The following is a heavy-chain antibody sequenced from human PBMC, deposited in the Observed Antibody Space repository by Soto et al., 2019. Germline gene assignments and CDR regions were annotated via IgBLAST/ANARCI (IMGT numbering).Heavy chain of an antibody. CDR2: VSHDGTLY. D-gene: IGHD2-8*02. CDR3: VKDRSDTWSFDN. V-gene: IGHV3-30*18. CDR1: GFIYSSCA. J-gene: IGHJ4*02. Sequence: QVQLVESGGGVVQPGRSLRLSCSASGFIYSSCAMHWVRQVPGKGLEWLAVVSHDGTLYPYADSVRGRFTISRDSSMKMLYLQMNSLRPDDTAVYYCVKDRSDTWSFDNWGQGTLVTVSS.